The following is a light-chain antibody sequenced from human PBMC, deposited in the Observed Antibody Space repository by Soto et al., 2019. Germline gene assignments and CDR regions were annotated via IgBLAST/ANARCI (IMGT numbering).Light chain of an antibody. V-gene: IGLV2-14*01. CDR1: SSDVGGYNY. CDR3: SSYTSSSPPVV. J-gene: IGLJ2*01. CDR2: DVS. Sequence: QSVLTQPASVSGSPGQSITISCTGTSSDVGGYNYVSWYQQHPGKAPKLMIYDVSNRPSGVSNRLSGSKSGNTASLTISGLQAEDEADYYCSSYTSSSPPVVFGGGTKLTVL.